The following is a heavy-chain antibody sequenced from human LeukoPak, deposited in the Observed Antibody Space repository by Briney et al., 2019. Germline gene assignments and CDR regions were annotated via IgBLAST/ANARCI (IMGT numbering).Heavy chain of an antibody. Sequence: NPSETLSLTCTVSGGSMSINNYYWAWIRQPPGKGLEWIGSIYYSGSTYYNPSLKSRVTISVDTSKNQFSLKLSSVTAADTAVYYCARAGKFPDYWGQGTLVTVSS. CDR3: ARAGKFPDY. J-gene: IGHJ4*02. V-gene: IGHV4-39*07. CDR2: IYYSGST. CDR1: GGSMSINNYY.